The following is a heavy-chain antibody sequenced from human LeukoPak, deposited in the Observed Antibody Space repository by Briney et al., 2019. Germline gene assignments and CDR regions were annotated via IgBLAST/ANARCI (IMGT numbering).Heavy chain of an antibody. D-gene: IGHD6-13*01. V-gene: IGHV1-69*06. CDR1: GGTFSSYA. Sequence: ASVKASCKASGGTFSSYAISWVRQAPGQGLEWMGGIIPIFGTANYAQKFQGRVTITADKSTSTAYMELSSLRSEDTAVYYCASLGNSSWPDYWGQGTLVTVSS. CDR2: IIPIFGTA. CDR3: ASLGNSSWPDY. J-gene: IGHJ4*02.